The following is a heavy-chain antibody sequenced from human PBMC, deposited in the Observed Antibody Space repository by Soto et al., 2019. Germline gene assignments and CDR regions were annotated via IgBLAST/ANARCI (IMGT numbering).Heavy chain of an antibody. CDR1: GGSISSGGYY. CDR3: ARDQLWEILYFDY. CDR2: IYYSGST. V-gene: IGHV4-31*03. J-gene: IGHJ4*02. Sequence: SETLSLTCTVSGGSISSGGYYWSWIRQHPGKGLEWIGYIYYSGSTYYNPSLKSRVTISVDTSKNQFSLKLSSVTAADTAVYYCARDQLWEILYFDYWGQGTLVTVSS. D-gene: IGHD1-26*01.